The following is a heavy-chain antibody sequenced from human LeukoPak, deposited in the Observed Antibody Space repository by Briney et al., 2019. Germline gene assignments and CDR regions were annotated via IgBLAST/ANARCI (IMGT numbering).Heavy chain of an antibody. Sequence: PGGSLRLSCEASGFTFSIYGMSWVRQAPGKGLEWVAVISYDGSNKYYADSVKGRFTISRDNSKNTLYLQMNSLRAEDTAVYYCAKDGRYCSGGSCATTYYFDYWGQGTLVTVSS. CDR3: AKDGRYCSGGSCATTYYFDY. CDR2: ISYDGSNK. D-gene: IGHD2-15*01. CDR1: GFTFSIYG. V-gene: IGHV3-30*18. J-gene: IGHJ4*02.